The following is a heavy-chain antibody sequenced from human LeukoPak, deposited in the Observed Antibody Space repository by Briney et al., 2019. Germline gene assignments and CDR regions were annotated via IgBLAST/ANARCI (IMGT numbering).Heavy chain of an antibody. V-gene: IGHV4-34*01. CDR3: ARAGDYVWGSYRYFDY. J-gene: IGHJ4*02. Sequence: SETLSLTCAIYGGSFSGYYWSWIRQPPGKGLEWIGEINHRGSTNYNPSLKSRVTISVDTSKNQFSLKLSSVTAADTAVYYCARAGDYVWGSYRYFDYWGQGTLVTVSS. CDR1: GGSFSGYY. D-gene: IGHD3-16*02. CDR2: INHRGST.